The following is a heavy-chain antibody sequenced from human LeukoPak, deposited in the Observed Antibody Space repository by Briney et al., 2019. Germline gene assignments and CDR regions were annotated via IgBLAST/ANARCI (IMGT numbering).Heavy chain of an antibody. J-gene: IGHJ3*01. D-gene: IGHD3-22*01. Sequence: GESLKISCKGSGYKFNAYWIAWVRQMPGKGLEWMGIIYPDDSDTRYSPSFQGQVTISADRSVSIAYLQWSSLKASDTAMYYCARPNITSYYDSRGYYAFDVWGQGTMVIVSS. CDR2: IYPDDSDT. CDR1: GYKFNAYW. CDR3: ARPNITSYYDSRGYYAFDV. V-gene: IGHV5-51*01.